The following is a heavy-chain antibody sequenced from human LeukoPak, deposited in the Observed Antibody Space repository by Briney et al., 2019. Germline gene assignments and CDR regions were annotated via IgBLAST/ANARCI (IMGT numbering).Heavy chain of an antibody. J-gene: IGHJ5*02. D-gene: IGHD2-2*01. Sequence: GASVKVSCKASGYTFTSYYMHWVRQAPGQGLEWMGIINPSGGSTSYAQKFQGRVTMTRDMSTSTVYMELSSLRSEDTAVYYCARGDIVVVSAARSYPDPWGQGTLVTVSS. CDR3: ARGDIVVVSAARSYPDP. CDR2: INPSGGST. CDR1: GYTFTSYY. V-gene: IGHV1-46*01.